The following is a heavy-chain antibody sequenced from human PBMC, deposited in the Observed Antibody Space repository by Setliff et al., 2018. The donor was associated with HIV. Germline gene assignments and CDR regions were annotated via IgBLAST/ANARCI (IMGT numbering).Heavy chain of an antibody. CDR1: GFTFNTYA. J-gene: IGHJ1*01. Sequence: PGGSLRLSCAASGFTFNTYAMNWVRRAPGKGLEWVSGISAGGGNTYYGDSVKGRLTISRDNSKNTLYLQMNSLRAEDTAVYYCAGESSIAVAEYFQHWGQGTLVTVSS. D-gene: IGHD6-19*01. V-gene: IGHV3-23*01. CDR2: ISAGGGNT. CDR3: AGESSIAVAEYFQH.